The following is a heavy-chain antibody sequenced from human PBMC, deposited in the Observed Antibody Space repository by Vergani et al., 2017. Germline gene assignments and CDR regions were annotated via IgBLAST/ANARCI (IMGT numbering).Heavy chain of an antibody. D-gene: IGHD2-21*02. Sequence: EVQLLESGGGLVQPGGSLRLSCAASGFTFSSYAMSWVRQAPGKGLEWVSAISGSGSTIYYADSVKGRFTISRDNAKNSLYLQMNSLRAEDTAVYYCARVKVRPSGDFYYYYGMDVWGQGTTVTVSS. CDR3: ARVKVRPSGDFYYYYGMDV. CDR1: GFTFSSYA. J-gene: IGHJ6*02. CDR2: ISGSGSTI. V-gene: IGHV3-23*01.